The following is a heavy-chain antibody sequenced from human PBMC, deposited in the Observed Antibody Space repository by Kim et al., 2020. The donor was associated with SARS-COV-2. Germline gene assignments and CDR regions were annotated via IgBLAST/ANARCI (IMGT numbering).Heavy chain of an antibody. J-gene: IGHJ2*01. D-gene: IGHD3-9*01. Sequence: SETLSLTCTVSGGSISSYYWSWIRQPPGKGLEWIGYIYYSGSTNYNPSLKSRVTISVDTSKNQFSLKLSSVTAADTAVYYCARHGVERADILTGYYTLGRRSYWYFDLWGRGTLVTVSS. CDR2: IYYSGST. CDR1: GGSISSYY. V-gene: IGHV4-59*08. CDR3: ARHGVERADILTGYYTLGRRSYWYFDL.